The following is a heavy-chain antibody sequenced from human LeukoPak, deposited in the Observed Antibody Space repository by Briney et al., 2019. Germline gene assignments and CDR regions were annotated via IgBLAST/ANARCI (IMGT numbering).Heavy chain of an antibody. V-gene: IGHV3-21*01. D-gene: IGHD2-2*01. CDR3: ARDNILVPAAHGDYYYYGMDV. CDR1: GFTFSSYS. J-gene: IGHJ6*04. CDR2: ISSSYI. Sequence: GGSLRLSCAASGFTFSSYSMNWVRQAPGKGLEWVSSISSSYIYYADSVKGRFTISRDNAKNSLYLQMNSLRAEDTAVYYCARDNILVPAAHGDYYYYGMDVWGKGTTVTVSS.